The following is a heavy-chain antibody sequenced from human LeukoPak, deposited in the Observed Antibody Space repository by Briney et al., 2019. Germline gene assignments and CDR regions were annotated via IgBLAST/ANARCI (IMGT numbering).Heavy chain of an antibody. Sequence: GGSLRLSCAASGFTFSSYWMSWVRQAPGKGLEWVANIKQDGSDKYYVDSVKGRFTISRDNSKNTLYLQMNSLRAEDTAVYYCVATTVAPLGGQGTLVTVSS. J-gene: IGHJ4*02. D-gene: IGHD4-23*01. CDR3: VATTVAPL. CDR2: IKQDGSDK. V-gene: IGHV3-7*01. CDR1: GFTFSSYW.